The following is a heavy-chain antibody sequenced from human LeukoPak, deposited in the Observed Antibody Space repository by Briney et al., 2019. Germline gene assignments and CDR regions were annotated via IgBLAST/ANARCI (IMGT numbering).Heavy chain of an antibody. CDR1: AFSFSKFA. Sequence: GGSLRLSCAASAFSFSKFALIWVRQAPGKGLEWVSAITANGGYTLYADAVKGRFTVSRDNSKNTLYLQINSLRPEDTALYYCAKDPNGDYIGAFDFWGQGTMVTVSS. V-gene: IGHV3-23*01. J-gene: IGHJ3*01. D-gene: IGHD4-17*01. CDR2: ITANGGYT. CDR3: AKDPNGDYIGAFDF.